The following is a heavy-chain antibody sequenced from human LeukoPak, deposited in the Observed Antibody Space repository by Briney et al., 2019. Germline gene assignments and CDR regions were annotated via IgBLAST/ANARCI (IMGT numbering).Heavy chain of an antibody. J-gene: IGHJ4*02. CDR1: EFTFSNYA. CDR2: STGTGYST. Sequence: GGSLRLSSALSEFTFSNYAMSWVRHAPGKGLEWVSASTGTGYSTYYADSGKGRFTISRDNSKNTLYLQMNSLRAEDTAVYYCARGDDFSGDHWGQGTLVTVSS. V-gene: IGHV3-23*01. CDR3: ARGDDFSGDH. D-gene: IGHD3-16*01.